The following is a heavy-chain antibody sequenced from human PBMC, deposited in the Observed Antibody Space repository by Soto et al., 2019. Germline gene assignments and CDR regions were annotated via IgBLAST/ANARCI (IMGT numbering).Heavy chain of an antibody. Sequence: QVQLVESGGGVVEPGRSLRLSCAASGFTFSSYGMHWVRQAPGKGLEWVADIWYDGSNKYYADSVKGRFTISRDNSRNTLYLKMNRLRAEDTAVYYCASVLGGSGSGDAFDIWGQGRMVTVSS. V-gene: IGHV3-33*01. CDR3: ASVLGGSGSGDAFDI. CDR1: GFTFSSYG. CDR2: IWYDGSNK. D-gene: IGHD3-10*01. J-gene: IGHJ3*02.